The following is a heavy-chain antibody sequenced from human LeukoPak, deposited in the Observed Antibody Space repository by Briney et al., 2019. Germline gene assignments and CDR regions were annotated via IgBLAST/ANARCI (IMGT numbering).Heavy chain of an antibody. Sequence: GGSLRLSCAAPGFSLSTHNMNWVRQAPGKGLEWVSSISSSSSYIYYADSVKGRFTISRDNAKNSLYLQMNSLRAEDTAVYYCVRDFVAMVRVLYCYMDVWGKGTTVTISS. CDR1: GFSLSTHN. CDR3: VRDFVAMVRVLYCYMDV. D-gene: IGHD3-10*01. CDR2: ISSSSSYI. J-gene: IGHJ6*03. V-gene: IGHV3-21*01.